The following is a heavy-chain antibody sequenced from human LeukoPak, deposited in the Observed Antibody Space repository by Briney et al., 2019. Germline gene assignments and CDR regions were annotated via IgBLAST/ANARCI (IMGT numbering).Heavy chain of an antibody. D-gene: IGHD2-8*01. Sequence: GGSLRLSCAASGFTFSSYWMHWVRQAPGKGLVWVSRINSDGSSTSYADSVKGRFTISRDNAKNTLYLQMNSLRAEDTALYYCAKYCTNGVCYVFDSWGQGTLVTVSS. J-gene: IGHJ4*02. CDR1: GFTFSSYW. CDR3: AKYCTNGVCYVFDS. CDR2: INSDGSST. V-gene: IGHV3-74*01.